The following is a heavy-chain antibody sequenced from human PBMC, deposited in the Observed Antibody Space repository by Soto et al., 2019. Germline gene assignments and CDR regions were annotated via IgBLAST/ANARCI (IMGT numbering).Heavy chain of an antibody. CDR3: ARYSGTVGYDHS. CDR2: IIPLLDVT. J-gene: IGHJ4*02. CDR1: GGTFSTYT. D-gene: IGHD3-10*01. Sequence: QVQLVQSGAEVKKPGSSVKVSCKASGGTFSTYTINWVRQAPGQGLEWMGRIIPLLDVTTNAQRFQGRVTITADTYTSSAYMELTSLTSKDTAVYYCARYSGTVGYDHSWGPGPLVTVSS. V-gene: IGHV1-69*02.